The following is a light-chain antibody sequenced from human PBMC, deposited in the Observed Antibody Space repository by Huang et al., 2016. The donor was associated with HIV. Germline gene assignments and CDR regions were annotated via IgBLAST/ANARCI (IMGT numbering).Light chain of an antibody. Sequence: IQLTQSPSSVSASEGDTVRITCRASQDISSWLAWYQQKPREAPTLLIHSTSILQSGVPTRFNGSGSETDSFLTTNSLRPDDFATYYCQQDKMYPRSFGQGTRLDIK. CDR1: QDISSW. J-gene: IGKJ5*01. V-gene: IGKV1-12*01. CDR3: QQDKMYPRS. CDR2: STS.